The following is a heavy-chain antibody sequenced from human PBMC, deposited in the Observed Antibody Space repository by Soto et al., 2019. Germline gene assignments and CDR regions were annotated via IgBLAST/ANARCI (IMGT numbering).Heavy chain of an antibody. J-gene: IGHJ3*02. CDR2: ISYDGSNK. CDR1: GFTFSSYA. CDR3: ARVRSITMVRGVIPAFNI. Sequence: QVQLVESGGGVVQPGRSLRLSCAASGFTFSSYAMHWVRQAPGKGLEWVAVISYDGSNKYYADSVTGRFTISIDNSKNSLCLQMTSLRPEDTAVYYCARVRSITMVRGVIPAFNIWGQGTMVTVSS. V-gene: IGHV3-30-3*01. D-gene: IGHD3-10*01.